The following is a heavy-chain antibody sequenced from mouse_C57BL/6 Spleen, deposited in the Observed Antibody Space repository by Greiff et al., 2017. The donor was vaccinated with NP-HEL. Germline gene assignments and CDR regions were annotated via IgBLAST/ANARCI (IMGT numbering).Heavy chain of an antibody. J-gene: IGHJ2*01. Sequence: ESGPGLVKPSQSLSLTCSVTGYSITSGYYWNWIRQFPGNKLEWMGYISYDGSNNYNPSLKNRISITRDTSKNQFFLKLNSVTSEDTATYDCAREGDGSDYWGQGTTLTVSS. V-gene: IGHV3-6*01. CDR3: AREGDGSDY. CDR1: GYSITSGYY. CDR2: ISYDGSN. D-gene: IGHD2-3*01.